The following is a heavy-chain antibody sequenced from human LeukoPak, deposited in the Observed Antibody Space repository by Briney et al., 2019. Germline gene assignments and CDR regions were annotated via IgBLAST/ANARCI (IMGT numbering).Heavy chain of an antibody. V-gene: IGHV3-30*03. CDR2: ISYDGRDK. CDR1: GFTFGSSV. CDR3: ARETGNYYFDF. Sequence: GGSLRLSCAASGFTFGSSVMHWVRQAPGKGLEWVAAISYDGRDKYFADSVKGRFTISRDNSKNTVDLQVNGLRAEDTAVYYCARETGNYYFDFWGQGTLVTVSS. D-gene: IGHD1-7*01. J-gene: IGHJ4*02.